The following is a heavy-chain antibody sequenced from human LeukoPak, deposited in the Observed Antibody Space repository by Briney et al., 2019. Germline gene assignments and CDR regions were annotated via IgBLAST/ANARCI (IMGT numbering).Heavy chain of an antibody. D-gene: IGHD2-15*01. V-gene: IGHV1-2*06. CDR1: GCTLTAYY. J-gene: IGHJ5*02. CDR3: ARGYCSGGTCYLVENWLDP. Sequence: ASVKVSYKASGCTLTAYYIYWVRQAPGQGLEWMGRINPNSGGTDYAQNFQGRVTMTRDTSISTAYMELSRLRSDDTAVYYCARGYCSGGTCYLVENWLDPWGQGTLVTVSS. CDR2: INPNSGGT.